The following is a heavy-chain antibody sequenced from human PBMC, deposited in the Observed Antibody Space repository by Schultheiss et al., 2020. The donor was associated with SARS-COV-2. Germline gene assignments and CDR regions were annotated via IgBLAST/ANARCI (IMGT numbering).Heavy chain of an antibody. Sequence: ASVKVSCKASGYTFTSYDINWVRQATGQGLEWMGRINPNSGGTNYAQKFQGRVTMARDTSISTAHMELSSLRSDDTAVYYCARDFGVLTTPAHLRRRAFDIWGQGTMVTVSS. J-gene: IGHJ3*02. D-gene: IGHD4/OR15-4a*01. CDR1: GYTFTSYD. CDR3: ARDFGVLTTPAHLRRRAFDI. CDR2: INPNSGGT. V-gene: IGHV1-2*06.